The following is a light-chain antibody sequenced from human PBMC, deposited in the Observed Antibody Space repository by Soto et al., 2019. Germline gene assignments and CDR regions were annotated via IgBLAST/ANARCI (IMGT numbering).Light chain of an antibody. V-gene: IGKV1-39*01. Sequence: DIQMTQSPSSLSASVGDRVTISCRASQSIASYLNWYQQKPGKAPNLLIYTASSLQGGVPSRFSGSGSGTDYTLTISSLQPEDFATYYCQQTYTTPSFGQGTKVEIK. J-gene: IGKJ1*01. CDR3: QQTYTTPS. CDR1: QSIASY. CDR2: TAS.